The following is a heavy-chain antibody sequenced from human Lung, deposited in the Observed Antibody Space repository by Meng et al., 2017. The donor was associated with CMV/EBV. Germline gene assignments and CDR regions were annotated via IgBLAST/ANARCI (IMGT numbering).Heavy chain of an antibody. CDR3: ARVPKWTTRHFDY. Sequence: AVSGGSISSTNWWTWVRQPPGKGLEWIGEIYHSGSTNYNPSLESRVTISVDKSKNQFSLKLSSVTAADTAVYYCARVPKWTTRHFDYWGQGTLVTVSS. CDR1: GGSISSTNW. J-gene: IGHJ4*02. CDR2: IYHSGST. D-gene: IGHD4-11*01. V-gene: IGHV4-4*02.